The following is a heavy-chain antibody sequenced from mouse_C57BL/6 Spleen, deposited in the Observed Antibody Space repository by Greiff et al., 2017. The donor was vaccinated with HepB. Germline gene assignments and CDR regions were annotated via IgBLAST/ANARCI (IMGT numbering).Heavy chain of an antibody. Sequence: EVQLQQSGPELVKPGASVKISCKASGYTFTDYYMNWVKQSHGKSLEWIGDINPNNGGTSYNQKFKGKATLTVDKSSSTAYMELRSLTSEDSAVYYCARWTYYEDFDYWGQGTTLTVSS. CDR2: INPNNGGT. V-gene: IGHV1-26*01. CDR1: GYTFTDYY. D-gene: IGHD2-10*01. J-gene: IGHJ2*01. CDR3: ARWTYYEDFDY.